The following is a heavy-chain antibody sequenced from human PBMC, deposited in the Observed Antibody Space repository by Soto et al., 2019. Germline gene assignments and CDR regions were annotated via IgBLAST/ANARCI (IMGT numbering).Heavy chain of an antibody. CDR2: INTYNGNT. CDR1: GYTFINYG. J-gene: IGHJ4*02. Sequence: QVQLVQSGAEVKKPGASVKVSCKASGYTFINYGISWVRQAPGQGLEWMGWINTYNGNTNYAQKVQSRVTMTTDTTTNTAYMELTSPTAHDTADYYFARSARVVDGDDYWGQGTLVTVSS. CDR3: ARSARVVDGDDY. V-gene: IGHV1-18*01. D-gene: IGHD3-10*01.